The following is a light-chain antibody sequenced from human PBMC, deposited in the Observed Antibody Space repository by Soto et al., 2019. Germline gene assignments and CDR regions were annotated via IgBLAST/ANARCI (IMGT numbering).Light chain of an antibody. V-gene: IGKV1-12*01. CDR2: SAS. CDR1: QTISNW. J-gene: IGKJ5*01. Sequence: DIQMTQSPSTLSGSVGDRVTSTCRASQTISNWLAWYQQKPGKAPDLLISSASSLQSGVPSRFSGSGSGTDFTLTISSLQPEDFAIYYCQQTHRFPITFGQGTRLEIK. CDR3: QQTHRFPIT.